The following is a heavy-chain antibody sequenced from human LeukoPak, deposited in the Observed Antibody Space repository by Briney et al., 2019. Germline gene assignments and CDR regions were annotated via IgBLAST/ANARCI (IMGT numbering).Heavy chain of an antibody. CDR1: AGSISSYY. J-gene: IGHJ4*02. V-gene: IGHV4-59*08. CDR3: ARATNYDFWSGYYMYFDY. Sequence: SETLSLTCTVSAGSISSYYWGWVRQPPGEGLEWIGYIYYSGSTYYNPSLKSRVTISVDTSKNQFSLKLSSVTAADTAVYYCARATNYDFWSGYYMYFDYWGQGTLVTVSS. CDR2: IYYSGST. D-gene: IGHD3-3*01.